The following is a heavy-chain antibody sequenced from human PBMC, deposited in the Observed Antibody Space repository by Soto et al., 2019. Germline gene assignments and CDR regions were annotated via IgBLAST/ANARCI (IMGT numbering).Heavy chain of an antibody. Sequence: SETLSLTCAVYGGSFSGYYWSWIRQPPGKGLEWIGEINHSGSTNYNPSLKSRVTISVDTSKNQFSLKLSSVTAADTAVYYCARGERGWDIVATIRYSQRGDGNYFDYWGQGTLVTVSS. CDR1: GGSFSGYY. D-gene: IGHD5-12*01. CDR3: ARGERGWDIVATIRYSQRGDGNYFDY. V-gene: IGHV4-34*01. CDR2: INHSGST. J-gene: IGHJ4*02.